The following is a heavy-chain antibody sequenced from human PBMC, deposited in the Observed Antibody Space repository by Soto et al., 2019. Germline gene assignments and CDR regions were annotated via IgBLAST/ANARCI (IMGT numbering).Heavy chain of an antibody. CDR3: ARIVYGSGSYYYYYYYMDV. CDR2: IYYSGST. D-gene: IGHD3-10*01. Sequence: LSLTCTVSGGSISSYYWSWIRQPPGKGLEWIGYIYYSGSTNYNPSLKSRVTISVDTSKNQFSLKLSSVTAADTAVYYCARIVYGSGSYYYYYYYMDVWGKGTTVTVSS. J-gene: IGHJ6*03. CDR1: GGSISSYY. V-gene: IGHV4-59*01.